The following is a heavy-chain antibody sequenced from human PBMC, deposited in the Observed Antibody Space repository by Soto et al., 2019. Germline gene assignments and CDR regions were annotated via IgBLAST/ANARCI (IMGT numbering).Heavy chain of an antibody. J-gene: IGHJ6*02. CDR2: ISYDGSNK. Sequence: GGSLRLSCAGSGFTFSNYGMHWVRQAPGKGLEWVAVISYDGSNKYYADSVKGRFTISRDNSKNTLYLQMNSLRDEDTAVYYCAKGEYYYGSGSPYYGMDVWGQGTTVTVSS. CDR3: AKGEYYYGSGSPYYGMDV. D-gene: IGHD3-10*01. V-gene: IGHV3-30*18. CDR1: GFTFSNYG.